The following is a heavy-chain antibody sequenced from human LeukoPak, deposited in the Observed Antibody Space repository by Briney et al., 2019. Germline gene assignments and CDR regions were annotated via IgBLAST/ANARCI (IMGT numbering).Heavy chain of an antibody. CDR3: AINGGGDSGFGNFDY. Sequence: GGSLRLSCAVSGFTFDDYAMHWVRQVPGKGLEWVSGINWNSDSIGYADSVKGRFTTSRDNAKNSLYLQMNSLRAEDTAFYYCAINGGGDSGFGNFDYWGQGTLVTVSS. CDR1: GFTFDDYA. J-gene: IGHJ4*02. V-gene: IGHV3-9*01. D-gene: IGHD3-16*01. CDR2: INWNSDSI.